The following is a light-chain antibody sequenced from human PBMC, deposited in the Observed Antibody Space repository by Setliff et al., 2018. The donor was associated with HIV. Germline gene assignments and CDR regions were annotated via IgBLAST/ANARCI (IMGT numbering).Light chain of an antibody. Sequence: QSALTQPASVSGSPGQSITISCTGTSGDVGRYNLVSWYQQHPARAPKLIIYQATRRPSGVSNRFSGSKSGNVASLTISGLQAEDEADYYCCSNTGSNTFVFGTGTKGTV. CDR3: CSNTGSNTFV. CDR1: SGDVGRYNL. CDR2: QAT. V-gene: IGLV2-23*01. J-gene: IGLJ1*01.